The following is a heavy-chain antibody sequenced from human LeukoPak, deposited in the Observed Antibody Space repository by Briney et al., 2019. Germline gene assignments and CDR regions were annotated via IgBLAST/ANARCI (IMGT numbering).Heavy chain of an antibody. J-gene: IGHJ4*02. D-gene: IGHD2-2*01. CDR1: GDSVRNDFYY. CDR3: ARNNAPRPVGFDF. V-gene: IGHV4-39*01. Sequence: PSETLSLTCSVSGDSVRNDFYYWGWIRQPPGKGLEWVACLSHAGNTWYNPSLESRLSISVDTSKNQFSLKFSSVTAADTALYWCARNNAPRPVGFDFWGQGILVTVSS. CDR2: LSHAGNT.